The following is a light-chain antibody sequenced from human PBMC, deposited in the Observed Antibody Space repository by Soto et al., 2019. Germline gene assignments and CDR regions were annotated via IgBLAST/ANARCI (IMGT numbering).Light chain of an antibody. J-gene: IGKJ2*01. CDR3: QQYGSSPPYT. Sequence: EVVLTQSPCTLSLSPGERATLSCRASQSVTNKYLAWYQQKPGQAPRLLIFGSSDRATGIPDRFSGSGSGTDFTLTISRLEPEDFAVYYCQQYGSSPPYTFGQGTKLEI. CDR2: GSS. CDR1: QSVTNKY. V-gene: IGKV3-20*01.